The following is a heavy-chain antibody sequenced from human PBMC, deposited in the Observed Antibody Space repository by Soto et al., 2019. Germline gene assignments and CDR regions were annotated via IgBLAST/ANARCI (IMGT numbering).Heavy chain of an antibody. CDR3: ARDDFGVGTNDY. V-gene: IGHV4-30-4*01. CDR2: IYYSGST. J-gene: IGHJ4*02. D-gene: IGHD3-3*01. Sequence: SETLSLTCTVSGGSISSGDYYWSWIRQPPGKGLEWIGYIYYSGSTYYNPSLKSRVTISVDTSKNQFSLKLSSVTAADTAVYYCARDDFGVGTNDYWGQGTLVTVSS. CDR1: GGSISSGDYY.